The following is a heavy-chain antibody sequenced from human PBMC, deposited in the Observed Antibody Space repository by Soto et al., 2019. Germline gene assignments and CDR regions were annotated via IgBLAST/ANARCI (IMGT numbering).Heavy chain of an antibody. D-gene: IGHD3-10*01. CDR1: GYSFTSYW. Sequence: GESLKISCKGSGYSFTSYWIGWVRQMPGKGLEWMGIIYPGDSDTRYSPSFQGQVTISADKSISTAYLQWSSLKASDTAMYYCARHPPYYYGSGTPQGGFDPWGQGTLVTVSS. V-gene: IGHV5-51*01. CDR3: ARHPPYYYGSGTPQGGFDP. CDR2: IYPGDSDT. J-gene: IGHJ5*02.